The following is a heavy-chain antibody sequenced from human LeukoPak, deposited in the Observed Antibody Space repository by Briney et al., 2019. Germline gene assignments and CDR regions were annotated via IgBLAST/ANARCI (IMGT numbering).Heavy chain of an antibody. D-gene: IGHD1-26*01. CDR2: IYYSGST. J-gene: IGHJ4*02. CDR3: ARLRRGSYYFDS. CDR1: GGSISTYY. V-gene: IGHV4-59*08. Sequence: PSETLSLTCTVSGGSISTYYWSWIRQPPGKGLEWIAYIYYSGSTNYNPSLRSRVTISVDTSKNQFSLKLSSVTAADTAVYYCARLRRGSYYFDSWGQGTLDTVSS.